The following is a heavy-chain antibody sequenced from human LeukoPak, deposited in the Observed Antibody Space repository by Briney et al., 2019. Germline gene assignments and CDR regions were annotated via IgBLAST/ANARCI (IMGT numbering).Heavy chain of an antibody. CDR1: GDSIGSGEYY. V-gene: IGHV4-30-4*01. D-gene: IGHD3-3*01. CDR2: IYYSGST. J-gene: IGHJ4*02. CDR3: ASGLYQPLLRSLDY. Sequence: PSQTLSPTCTVSGDSIGSGEYYWTWIRQAPGKGLEWIGYIYYSGSTNYNPSVKSRVAISIDTSKNQFSLKLSSVTAADTAVYYCASGLYQPLLRSLDYWGQGTLVTVSS.